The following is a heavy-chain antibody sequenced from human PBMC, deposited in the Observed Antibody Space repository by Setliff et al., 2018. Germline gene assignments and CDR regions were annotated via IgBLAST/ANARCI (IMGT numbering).Heavy chain of an antibody. Sequence: PSETLSLTCAVYGGSFSGYYWSWIRQPPGKGLEWIGEINHSGSTNYNPSLKSRVTISVDTSKSQFSLKLSSVTAADTAVYYCARGLPYYDILTGYYRTPPDYWGQGTLVTVSS. CDR2: INHSGST. CDR1: GGSFSGYY. D-gene: IGHD3-9*01. J-gene: IGHJ4*02. V-gene: IGHV4-34*01. CDR3: ARGLPYYDILTGYYRTPPDY.